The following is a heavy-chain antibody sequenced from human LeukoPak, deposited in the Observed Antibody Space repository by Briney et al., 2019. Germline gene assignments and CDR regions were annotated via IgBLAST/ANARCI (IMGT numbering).Heavy chain of an antibody. V-gene: IGHV1-24*01. CDR3: ATTLRYFDWLLYTPRD. CDR2: FDPEDGET. D-gene: IGHD3-9*01. Sequence: ASVKVSCKVSGYTLTELSMHWVRQAPGKGLEWMGGFDPEDGETIYAQKFQGRVTMTEDTSTDTAYMELSSLRSEDTAVYYCATTLRYFDWLLYTPRDWGQGTLVTVSS. CDR1: GYTLTELS. J-gene: IGHJ4*02.